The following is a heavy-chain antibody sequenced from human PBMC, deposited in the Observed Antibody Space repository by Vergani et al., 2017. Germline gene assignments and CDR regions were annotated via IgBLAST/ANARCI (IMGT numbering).Heavy chain of an antibody. D-gene: IGHD3-22*01. V-gene: IGHV3-23*01. Sequence: EVQLLESGGGLVQPGGSLRLSCAASGFTFSTYAMTWVRQAPGKGLEWVSTISSDGGSTYYADSVKGRFTISRDNSKNTLSLQMNSLTAEDTAIYYCAGPQGTSAYYYSEFDYWGQGILVSVSA. CDR3: AGPQGTSAYYYSEFDY. CDR2: ISSDGGST. J-gene: IGHJ4*02. CDR1: GFTFSTYA.